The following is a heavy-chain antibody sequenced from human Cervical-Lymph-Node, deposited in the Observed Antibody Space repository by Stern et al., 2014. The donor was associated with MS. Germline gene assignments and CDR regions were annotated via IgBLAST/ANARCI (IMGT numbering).Heavy chain of an antibody. CDR2: IDPNGGST. CDR1: GYTLTSYS. CDR3: ARGDHYYSYGLDV. Sequence: VQLVESGAEVKKPGASVKVSCEASGYTLTSYSMHWVRQAPGQGLEWLGVIDPNGGSTRYAQKFQGRVSMTSDTSTTTVYIEESGLRSEDTAVYYCARGDHYYSYGLDVWGQGTTVTVSS. J-gene: IGHJ6*02. V-gene: IGHV1-46*03.